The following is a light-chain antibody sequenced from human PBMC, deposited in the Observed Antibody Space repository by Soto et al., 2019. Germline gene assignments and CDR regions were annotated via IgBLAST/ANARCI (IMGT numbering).Light chain of an antibody. CDR3: QHSYANPRT. CDR1: QNIGIY. J-gene: IGKJ1*01. Sequence: DIQLTQSPSSLSASVGDRVTITCRASQNIGIYLNWYHQKAGKAPKLLVFGASTLQSGVPPRFSGSGSGTEFTLSIGSLQPEGFATYYCQHSYANPRTFGQGTKVDIK. V-gene: IGKV1-39*01. CDR2: GAS.